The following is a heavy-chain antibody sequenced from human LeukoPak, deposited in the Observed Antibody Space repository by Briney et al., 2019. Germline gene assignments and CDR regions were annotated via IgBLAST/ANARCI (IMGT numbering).Heavy chain of an antibody. CDR1: GYTFTSYY. CDR3: ARRNYDSSGYYYGY. V-gene: IGHV1-69*13. D-gene: IGHD3-22*01. Sequence: ASVKVSCKASGYTFTSYYMHWVRQAPGQGLEWMGGIIPIFGTANYAQKFQGRVTITADESTSTAYMELSSLRSEDTAVYYCARRNYDSSGYYYGYWGQGTLVTVSS. J-gene: IGHJ4*02. CDR2: IIPIFGTA.